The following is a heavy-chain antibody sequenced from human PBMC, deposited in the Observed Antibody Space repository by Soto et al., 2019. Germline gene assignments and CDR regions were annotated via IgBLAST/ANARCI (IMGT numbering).Heavy chain of an antibody. D-gene: IGHD3-22*01. CDR3: ARVGGYPPTSYYGMDV. J-gene: IGHJ6*02. CDR2: IYYSGST. CDR1: GGSISSGDYP. V-gene: IGHV4-30-4*08. Sequence: TLSLTCTVSGGSISSGDYPCRWIRQPPGKGLEWIGYIYYSGSTYYNPSLKSRVTISVDTSKNQLSLKLSSVTAADTAVYYCARVGGYPPTSYYGMDVWGQGTTVTVSS.